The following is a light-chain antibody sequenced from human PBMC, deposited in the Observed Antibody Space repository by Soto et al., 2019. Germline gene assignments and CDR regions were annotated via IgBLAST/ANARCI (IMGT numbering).Light chain of an antibody. CDR2: AAS. J-gene: IGKJ5*01. V-gene: IGKV1-39*01. Sequence: DIQMTQSTSSLSASVGDRVTITCRASQSSSSYLNWYQQKPGKAPKLLIYAASSLQSGVPSRFTGSGSGTDFTLTISSLQPEDVATYDGQQSYSTPYTFGQGTRLDLK. CDR1: QSSSSY. CDR3: QQSYSTPYT.